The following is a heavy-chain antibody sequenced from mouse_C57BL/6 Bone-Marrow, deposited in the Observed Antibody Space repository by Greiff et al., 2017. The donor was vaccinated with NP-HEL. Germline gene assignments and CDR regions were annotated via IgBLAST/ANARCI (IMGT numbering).Heavy chain of an antibody. CDR3: ARYWYFDV. CDR2: IDPSDSYT. CDR1: GYTFTSYW. J-gene: IGHJ1*03. V-gene: IGHV1-69*01. Sequence: QVQLQQPGAELVMPGASVKLSCKASGYTFTSYWMHWVKQRPGQGLEWIGEIDPSDSYTNYNQKFKGKSTLTVDKSSSTAYMQLSSLTSEDSAVYYCARYWYFDVWGKGTTVTVSS.